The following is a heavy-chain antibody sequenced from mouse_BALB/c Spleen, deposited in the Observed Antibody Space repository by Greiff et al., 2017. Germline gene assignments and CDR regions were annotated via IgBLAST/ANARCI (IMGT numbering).Heavy chain of an antibody. V-gene: IGHV2-6-4*01. CDR3: ARGPHYYGSKGFAY. D-gene: IGHD1-1*01. CDR2: IWGGGST. J-gene: IGHJ3*01. Sequence: VKLMESGPGLVAPSQSLSITCTVSGFSLSRYSVHWVRQPPGKGLEWLGMIWGGGSTDYNSALKSRLSISKDNSKSQVFLKMNSLQTDDTAMYYCARGPHYYGSKGFAYWGQGTLVTVSA. CDR1: GFSLSRYS.